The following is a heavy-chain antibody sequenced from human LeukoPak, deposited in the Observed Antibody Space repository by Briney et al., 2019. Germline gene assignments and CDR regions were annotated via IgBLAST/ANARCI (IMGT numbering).Heavy chain of an antibody. Sequence: GESLKISCKGSGYSFTSYWIGWVRQMPGKGLEWMGIIYPGDSDTRHSPSFQGQVTISADKSISTAYLQWSSLKASDTAMYYCARRGERVGAPFDYWGQGTLVTVSS. CDR2: IYPGDSDT. D-gene: IGHD1-26*01. J-gene: IGHJ4*02. CDR1: GYSFTSYW. V-gene: IGHV5-51*01. CDR3: ARRGERVGAPFDY.